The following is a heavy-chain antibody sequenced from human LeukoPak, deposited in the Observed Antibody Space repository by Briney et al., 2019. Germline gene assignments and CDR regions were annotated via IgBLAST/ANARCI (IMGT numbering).Heavy chain of an antibody. J-gene: IGHJ4*02. CDR3: ATGTIYCSSCSDDY. V-gene: IGHV1-8*01. CDR2: MNPNSGNT. Sequence: ASVKVSCKASGYTFTSYDINWVRQATGQGLEWMGWMNPNSGNTGYAQKFQGRVTMTRNTSISTAYMELSSLTSEDTAVYYCATGTIYCSSCSDDYWGQGTLVTVSS. CDR1: GYTFTSYD. D-gene: IGHD2-2*01.